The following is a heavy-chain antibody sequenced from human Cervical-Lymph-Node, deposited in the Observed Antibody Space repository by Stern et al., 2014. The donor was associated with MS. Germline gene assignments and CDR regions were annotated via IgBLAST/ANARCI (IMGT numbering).Heavy chain of an antibody. CDR1: GFTFSSYT. J-gene: IGHJ4*02. CDR2: ISYDGNSK. V-gene: IGHV3-30-3*01. Sequence: QMQLVESGGGVVQPGRSLRLSCAASGFTFSSYTMHWVRQAPGKGLEWVAVISYDGNSKFYADSVKGRFTISRGNSKNTLFLQMNSLRTEDTAVYYCARDGRSVWGQGTLVTVSS. CDR3: ARDGRSV.